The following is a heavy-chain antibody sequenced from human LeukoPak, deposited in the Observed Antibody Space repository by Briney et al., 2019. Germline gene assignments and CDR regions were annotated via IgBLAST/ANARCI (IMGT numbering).Heavy chain of an antibody. Sequence: GASVKVSCKASGYTFTSYAMHWVRQAPGQGLEWMGWINPNSGGTNYAQKFQGRVTMTTDTSTSTAYMELRSLRSDDTAVYYCARDRGAPHAFDIWGQGTMVTVSS. D-gene: IGHD3-10*01. V-gene: IGHV1-2*02. CDR2: INPNSGGT. CDR1: GYTFTSYA. CDR3: ARDRGAPHAFDI. J-gene: IGHJ3*02.